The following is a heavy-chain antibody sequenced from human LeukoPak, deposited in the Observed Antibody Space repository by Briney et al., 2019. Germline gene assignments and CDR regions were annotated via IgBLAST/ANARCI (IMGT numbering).Heavy chain of an antibody. J-gene: IGHJ5*02. CDR2: ISSSSSYI. CDR3: ARGFGEFHGYNWFDP. CDR1: GFTFSSYS. Sequence: PGGSLRLSCAASGFTFSSYSMNWVRQAPGKGLEWVSSISSSSSYIYYADSVKGRFTISRDNAKNSLYLQMNSLRAEDTAVYYCARGFGEFHGYNWFDPWGQGTLVTVSS. D-gene: IGHD3-10*01. V-gene: IGHV3-21*01.